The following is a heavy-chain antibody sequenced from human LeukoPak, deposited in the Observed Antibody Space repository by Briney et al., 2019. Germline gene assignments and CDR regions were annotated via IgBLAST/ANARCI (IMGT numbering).Heavy chain of an antibody. V-gene: IGHV3-11*01. J-gene: IGHJ6*02. CDR2: ISSSGSTI. CDR1: GFTVSSNY. CDR3: ARVGPRAVTPYGIYYYYGMDV. D-gene: IGHD4-17*01. Sequence: GGSLRLSCAASGFTVSSNYMSWIRQAPGKGLEWVSYISSSGSTIYYADSVKGRFTISRDNAKNSLYLQMNSLRAEDTAVYYCARVGPRAVTPYGIYYYYGMDVWGQGTTVTVSS.